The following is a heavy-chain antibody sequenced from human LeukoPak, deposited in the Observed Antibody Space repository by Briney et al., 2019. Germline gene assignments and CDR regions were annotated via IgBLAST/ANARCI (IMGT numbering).Heavy chain of an antibody. J-gene: IGHJ3*02. D-gene: IGHD3-22*01. CDR3: ARVIPTYYYDSSGYYSAFDI. V-gene: IGHV1-18*01. CDR1: GYTFTSYG. CDR2: ISDYNGNT. Sequence: GASVKVSCKASGYTFTSYGISWVRQAPGQGLEWMGWISDYNGNTNYAQKLQGRVTMTTDTSTSTAYMELSSLRSEGTAVYYCARVIPTYYYDSSGYYSAFDIWGQGTMVTVSS.